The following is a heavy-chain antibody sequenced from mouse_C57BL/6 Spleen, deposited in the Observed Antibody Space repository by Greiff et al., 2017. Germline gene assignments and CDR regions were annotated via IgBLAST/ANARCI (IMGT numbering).Heavy chain of an antibody. CDR2: IDPSDSYT. V-gene: IGHV1-50*01. CDR3: GGGSSYVGVAY. CDR1: GYTFTSYW. D-gene: IGHD1-1*01. J-gene: IGHJ3*01. Sequence: QVQLQQPGAELVKPGASVKLSCKASGYTFTSYWMQWVKQRPGQGLEWIGEIDPSDSYTNYNQKFKGKATLTVDTSSSTAYMQLSSLTSEDSAVYYCGGGSSYVGVAYWGQGTLVTVSA.